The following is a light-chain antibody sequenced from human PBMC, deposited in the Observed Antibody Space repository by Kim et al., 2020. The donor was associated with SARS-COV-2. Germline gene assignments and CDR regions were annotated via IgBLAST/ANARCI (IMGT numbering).Light chain of an antibody. J-gene: IGKJ4*01. Sequence: ASVGDRVTITCRASQYSNSYINWYQQKSAKAPKLLIYGTSTLQSGVPSRFSGSGSGTEFTLTIASLQPEDFATYFCQQSYSTPLSFGGGTKVDIK. CDR1: QYSNSY. CDR2: GTS. V-gene: IGKV1-39*01. CDR3: QQSYSTPLS.